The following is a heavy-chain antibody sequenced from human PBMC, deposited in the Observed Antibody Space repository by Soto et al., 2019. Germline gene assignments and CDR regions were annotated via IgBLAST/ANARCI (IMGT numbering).Heavy chain of an antibody. CDR3: AKGLGSYSTQPGDH. CDR2: ISGSADGT. D-gene: IGHD6-13*01. CDR1: GLTFSNYG. V-gene: IGHV3-23*01. Sequence: GGSLRLSCETSGLTFSNYGMSWVRQAPGKGLEWVSAISGSADGTYYADSVKGRFTISRDNSKNTLFLQMNSLRAEDTAVYYCAKGLGSYSTQPGDHWGQGTLVTVSS. J-gene: IGHJ4*02.